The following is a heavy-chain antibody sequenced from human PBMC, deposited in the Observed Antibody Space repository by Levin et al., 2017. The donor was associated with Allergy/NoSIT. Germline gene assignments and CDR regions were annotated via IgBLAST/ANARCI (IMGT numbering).Heavy chain of an antibody. V-gene: IGHV3-9*01. Sequence: GGFLRLSCAASGFTFEHYAMHWVRQAPGKGLEWVSGVTWNSVGIGYADSVKGRFTISRDNAKNSLSLQMNSLRAEDTALYYCARRSPSYYYDDSAPFGAFDIWGQGTMVTVS. D-gene: IGHD3-22*01. J-gene: IGHJ3*02. CDR3: ARRSPSYYYDDSAPFGAFDI. CDR1: GFTFEHYA. CDR2: VTWNSVGI.